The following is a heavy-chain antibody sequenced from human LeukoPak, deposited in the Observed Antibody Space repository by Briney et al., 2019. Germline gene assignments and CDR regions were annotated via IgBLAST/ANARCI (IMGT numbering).Heavy chain of an antibody. D-gene: IGHD4-17*01. CDR3: ARGEDGTGDYRPTYFDS. J-gene: IGHJ4*02. CDR2: IYYSGST. CDR1: GGSISSYY. Sequence: SETLSLTCTVSGGSISSYYWSWIRQPPGEGLEWIGYIYYSGSTNYNPSLKSRVTISVDTSKNQFSLKLSSVTAADTAVYYCARGEDGTGDYRPTYFDSWGQGTLVTVSS. V-gene: IGHV4-59*01.